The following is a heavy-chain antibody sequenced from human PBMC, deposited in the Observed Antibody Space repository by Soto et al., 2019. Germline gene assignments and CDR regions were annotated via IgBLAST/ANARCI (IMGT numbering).Heavy chain of an antibody. J-gene: IGHJ4*02. CDR3: ARLWGYGDYGEMGD. D-gene: IGHD4-17*01. CDR2: ISAYNGNT. Sequence: QVQLVQSGAEVKKPGASVKVSCKASGYTFTNYGINWVRQAPGQGLEWMGWISAYNGNTNYAQKLQGRVTMTTDTSTSTASMDLRSLRSDDTAVYYCARLWGYGDYGEMGDWGQGTLVTVSS. V-gene: IGHV1-18*01. CDR1: GYTFTNYG.